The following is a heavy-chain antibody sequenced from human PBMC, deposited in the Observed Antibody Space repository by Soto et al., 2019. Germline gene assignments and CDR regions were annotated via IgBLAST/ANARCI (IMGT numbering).Heavy chain of an antibody. CDR1: GGSISSSNW. Sequence: QVQLQESGPGLVKPSGTLSLTCAVSGGSISSSNWWSWVRQPPGKGLEWIGDIYHSGSTTYNPSLKSRVTISVDKPKNQFSLKLNSVTAADTAVYYCATEGDRSAFDIWGQGTMVTVSS. CDR3: ATEGDRSAFDI. CDR2: IYHSGST. J-gene: IGHJ3*02. D-gene: IGHD2-21*02. V-gene: IGHV4-4*02.